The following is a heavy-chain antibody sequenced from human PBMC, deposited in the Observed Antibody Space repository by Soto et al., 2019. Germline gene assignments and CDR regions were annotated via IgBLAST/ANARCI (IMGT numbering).Heavy chain of an antibody. CDR2: ISGSGGST. CDR1: GFTFSSYA. J-gene: IGHJ6*02. Sequence: GGSLRLSCAASGFTFSSYAMSWVRQAPGKGLEWVSAISGSGGSTYYAGSVKGRFTISRDNSKNTLYLQMNSLRAEDTAVYYCAKAVDTAMVTRYYYYGMDVWGQGTTVTVSS. CDR3: AKAVDTAMVTRYYYYGMDV. V-gene: IGHV3-23*01. D-gene: IGHD5-18*01.